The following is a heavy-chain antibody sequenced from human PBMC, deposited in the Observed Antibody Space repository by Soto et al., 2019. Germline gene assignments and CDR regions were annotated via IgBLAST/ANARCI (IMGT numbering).Heavy chain of an antibody. J-gene: IGHJ6*02. Sequence: QLQLQESGPGLVKPSETLSLTCTVSGGSIRGSSYYWGWIRQPPGKGLEWIGNIYYSGSTYYNPSLERRVTLSVDTSSTQFYLRLTSVTAADTAVYSWARRPRVAMAGFDYQYYFGSDVWGQGTTVTVSS. CDR3: ARRPRVAMAGFDYQYYFGSDV. D-gene: IGHD6-19*01. CDR2: IYYSGST. V-gene: IGHV4-39*01. CDR1: GGSIRGSSYY.